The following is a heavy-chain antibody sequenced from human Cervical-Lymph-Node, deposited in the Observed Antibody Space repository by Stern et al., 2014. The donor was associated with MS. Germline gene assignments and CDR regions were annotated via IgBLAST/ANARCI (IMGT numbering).Heavy chain of an antibody. CDR3: GREVALTAGLLGF. CDR2: IFPSDSDT. CDR1: GYSFSSYW. J-gene: IGHJ4*02. Sequence: VQLVQSGAEVKKPGESLKIACKGYGYSFSSYWIAWVRQMPGKGLEWMGMIFPSDSDTRYSPPFEGKVTISVDKPTSTAYLHWRSLKASDTARYYCGREVALTAGLLGFWGQGTQVIVS. D-gene: IGHD3-22*01. V-gene: IGHV5-51*01.